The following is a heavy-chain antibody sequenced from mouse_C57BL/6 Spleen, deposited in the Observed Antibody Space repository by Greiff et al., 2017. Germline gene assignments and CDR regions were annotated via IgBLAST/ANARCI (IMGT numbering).Heavy chain of an antibody. CDR3: ARGAQAKRAWFAY. Sequence: QVQLQQSGAELVRPGASVKLSCKASGYTFTDYYINWVKQRPGQGLEWIARIYPGSGNTYYNEKFKGKATLTAEKSSSTAYMQLSSLTSEDSAVYFCARGAQAKRAWFAYWGQGTLVTVSA. J-gene: IGHJ3*01. V-gene: IGHV1-76*01. CDR1: GYTFTDYY. CDR2: IYPGSGNT. D-gene: IGHD3-2*02.